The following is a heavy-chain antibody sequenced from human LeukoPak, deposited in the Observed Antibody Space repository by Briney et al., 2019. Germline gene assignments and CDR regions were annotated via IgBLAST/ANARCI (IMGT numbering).Heavy chain of an antibody. V-gene: IGHV4-38-2*02. CDR3: ARAIAVAGNWFDP. Sequence: SETLSLTCTVSGYSISSGYYWGWIRQPPGKGLEWIGSMYHSGSTYYNPSLKSRATISVDTSKNQFSLKLSSVTAADTAVYYCARAIAVAGNWFDPWGQGTLVTVSS. D-gene: IGHD6-19*01. CDR1: GYSISSGYY. CDR2: MYHSGST. J-gene: IGHJ5*02.